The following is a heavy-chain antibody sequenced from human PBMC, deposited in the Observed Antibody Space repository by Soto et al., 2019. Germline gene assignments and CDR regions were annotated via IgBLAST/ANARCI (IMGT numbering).Heavy chain of an antibody. CDR2: INPNSGGT. V-gene: IGHV1-2*02. J-gene: IGHJ5*02. D-gene: IGHD4-17*01. CDR1: GYTFTGYY. Sequence: ASVKVSCKASGYTFTGYYMHWVRQAPGQGLEWMGWINPNSGGTNYAQKFQGRVTMTRDTSISTAYMELSRLRSDDTAVYYCARVLRPNTVWFDPWGQGTLVTVS. CDR3: ARVLRPNTVWFDP.